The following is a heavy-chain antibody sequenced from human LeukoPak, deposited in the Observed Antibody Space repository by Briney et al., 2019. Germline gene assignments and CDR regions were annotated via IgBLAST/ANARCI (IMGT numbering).Heavy chain of an antibody. V-gene: IGHV3-30-3*01. CDR1: GFTFSSYA. Sequence: TGGSLRLSSAASGFTFSSYAMHWVRQAPGKGLEWVAVISYDGSNKYYADSVKGRFTISRDNSKNTLYLQMNSLRAEDTAVYYSARDRALRFSEWIFDPWGQGTLVTVSS. CDR3: ARDRALRFSEWIFDP. CDR2: ISYDGSNK. J-gene: IGHJ5*02. D-gene: IGHD3-3*01.